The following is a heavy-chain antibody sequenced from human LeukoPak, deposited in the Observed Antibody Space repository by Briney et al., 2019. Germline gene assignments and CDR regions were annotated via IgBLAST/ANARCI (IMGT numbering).Heavy chain of an antibody. Sequence: GESLKISCKIGGYGFTTYWIGWVRQMPGKGLEWMGIIYPGDSDTRYSPSFQGQVTISADKSISTAYLQWSSLKASDTAMYYCARHLRGQRIDYWGQGTLVTVSS. CDR2: IYPGDSDT. CDR3: ARHLRGQRIDY. J-gene: IGHJ4*02. V-gene: IGHV5-51*01. CDR1: GYGFTTYW.